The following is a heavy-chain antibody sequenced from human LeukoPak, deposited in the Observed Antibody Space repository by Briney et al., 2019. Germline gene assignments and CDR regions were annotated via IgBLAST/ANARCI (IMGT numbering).Heavy chain of an antibody. J-gene: IGHJ4*02. V-gene: IGHV3-64*02. CDR3: AREEYSNSWCFDF. CDR1: GFTVSTYA. CDR2: IDTNGGNT. Sequence: GGSLRLSCAASGFTVSTYAMHWVRQAPGKGLEYVSGIDTNGGNTYYADSVKGRFTISRDNSKNTLYLQMGSLRPEDMAVYYCAREEYSNSWCFDFWGLGTLVTVSS. D-gene: IGHD6-13*01.